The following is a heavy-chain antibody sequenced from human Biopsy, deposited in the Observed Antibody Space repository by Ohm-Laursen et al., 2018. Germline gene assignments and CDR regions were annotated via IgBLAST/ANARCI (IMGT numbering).Heavy chain of an antibody. Sequence: VKISCKASGGTFINYAISWVRRAPGQGLEWMGGIIPMFGTANYAQMFQGRVTISADESTSTSYMELSSLTTEDTAIYYCARGPHSGSHSCFDYWGRGTLVTVSS. CDR1: GGTFINYA. CDR2: IIPMFGTA. D-gene: IGHD1-26*01. CDR3: ARGPHSGSHSCFDY. V-gene: IGHV1-69*13. J-gene: IGHJ4*02.